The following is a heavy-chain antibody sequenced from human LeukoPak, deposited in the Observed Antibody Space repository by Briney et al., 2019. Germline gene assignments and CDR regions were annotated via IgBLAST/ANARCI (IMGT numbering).Heavy chain of an antibody. CDR2: INHSGST. Sequence: SETLSLTCAVYGGSFSGYYWSWIRQPPGKGLEWIGEINHSGSTNYNPSLKSRVTISVDTSKNQFSLKLSSVTAADTAVYYCARTSLVGATSPPYYYYYGMDVWGQGTTVTVSS. V-gene: IGHV4-34*01. CDR1: GGSFSGYY. D-gene: IGHD1-26*01. J-gene: IGHJ6*02. CDR3: ARTSLVGATSPPYYYYYGMDV.